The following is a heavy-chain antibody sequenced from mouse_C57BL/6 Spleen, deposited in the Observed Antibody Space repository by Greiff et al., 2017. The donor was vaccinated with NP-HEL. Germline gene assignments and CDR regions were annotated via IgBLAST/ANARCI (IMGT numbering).Heavy chain of an antibody. D-gene: IGHD2-14*01. CDR3: AVLFDFDD. Sequence: QVQLQQPGAELVMPGASVKLSCKASGYTFTSYWMHWVKQRPGQGLEWIGEIDPSDSYTNYNQKFKGKSTLTVDKSSSTAYMQLSSLTSEDSAVYYCAVLFDFDDWGQGTTLTVSS. J-gene: IGHJ2*01. V-gene: IGHV1-69*01. CDR1: GYTFTSYW. CDR2: IDPSDSYT.